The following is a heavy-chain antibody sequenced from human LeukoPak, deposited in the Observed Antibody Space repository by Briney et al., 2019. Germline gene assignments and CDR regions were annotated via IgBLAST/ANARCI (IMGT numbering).Heavy chain of an antibody. CDR3: ARVGAPPRYYYYGMDV. J-gene: IGHJ6*02. CDR2: IYPGDSDT. CDR1: GYSFTSYW. D-gene: IGHD1-26*01. V-gene: IGHV5-51*01. Sequence: GESLKISCKGSGYSFTSYWIGWVRQMPGKGLEWMGIIYPGDSDTRYSPSFQGQVTISADKSISTAYLQWSSLKASDTAMHYCARVGAPPRYYYYGMDVWGQGTTVTVSS.